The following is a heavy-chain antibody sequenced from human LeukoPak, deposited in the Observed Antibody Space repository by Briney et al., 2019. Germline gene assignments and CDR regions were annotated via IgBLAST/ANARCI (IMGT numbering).Heavy chain of an antibody. Sequence: SETLSLTCTVSGGSISSSSYYWSWIRQPAGKGLEWIGRIYTSGSTNYNPSLKSRVTMSVDTSKNQFSLKLSSVTAADTAVYYCARDLLAAAASRSRHYYYGMDVWGQGTTVTVSS. V-gene: IGHV4-61*02. D-gene: IGHD6-13*01. CDR3: ARDLLAAAASRSRHYYYGMDV. CDR1: GGSISSSSYY. J-gene: IGHJ6*02. CDR2: IYTSGST.